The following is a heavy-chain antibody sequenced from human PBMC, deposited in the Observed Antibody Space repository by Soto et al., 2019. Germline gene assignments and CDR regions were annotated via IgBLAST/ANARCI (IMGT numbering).Heavy chain of an antibody. Sequence: QLQLQESGSGLVKPSQTLSLTCAVSGGSISSGGYSWSWIRQPPGKGLEWIGYIYHSGSTYYNPSPKSRVTIAVARSKNQFPLTLSSVTAADTAVYYCASGQQLVRNYWGQGTLVTVSS. V-gene: IGHV4-30-2*01. CDR1: GGSISSGGYS. J-gene: IGHJ4*02. CDR2: IYHSGST. D-gene: IGHD6-13*01. CDR3: ASGQQLVRNY.